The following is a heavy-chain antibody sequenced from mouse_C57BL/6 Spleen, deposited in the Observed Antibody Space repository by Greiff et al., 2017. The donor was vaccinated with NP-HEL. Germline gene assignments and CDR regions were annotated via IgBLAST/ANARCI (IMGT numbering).Heavy chain of an antibody. CDR1: GYTFTDYN. CDR3: ARRDWDEGLWYFDV. CDR2: INPNNGGT. J-gene: IGHJ1*03. Sequence: VQLKQSGPELVKPGASVKIPCKASGYTFTDYNMDWVKQSHGKSLEWIGDINPNNGGTIYNQKFKGKATLTVDKSSSTAYMELRSRTSEDTAVYYCARRDWDEGLWYFDVWGTGTTVTVSS. D-gene: IGHD4-1*01. V-gene: IGHV1-18*01.